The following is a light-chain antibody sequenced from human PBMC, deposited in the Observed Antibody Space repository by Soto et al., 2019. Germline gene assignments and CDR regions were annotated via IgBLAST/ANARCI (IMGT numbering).Light chain of an antibody. Sequence: DIQLTQSPSFLSASVGDRVTMTCRASQGISTYLAWYQQKSGKAPKLLISAASSLESGVPPRFSGSGSGTDFTLTITSLQPEDFATYYCQQSHSIPWTFGQGTKVDIK. J-gene: IGKJ1*01. CDR3: QQSHSIPWT. CDR2: AAS. CDR1: QGISTY. V-gene: IGKV1-39*01.